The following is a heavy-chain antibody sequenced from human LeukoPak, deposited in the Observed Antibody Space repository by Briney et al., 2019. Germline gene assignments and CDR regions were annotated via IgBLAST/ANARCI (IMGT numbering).Heavy chain of an antibody. V-gene: IGHV3-30*03. CDR1: GFTFSSYG. J-gene: IGHJ4*02. CDR3: ARDLYDSGAYSSPIDY. CDR2: ISYDGSNK. D-gene: IGHD3-22*01. Sequence: GGSLRLSCAASGFTFSSYGMHWVRQAPGKGLEWVALISYDGSNKYYADSVKGRFTISRDSAKNSLYLQMNSLRAEDTAVYYCARDLYDSGAYSSPIDYWGQGTLVTVSS.